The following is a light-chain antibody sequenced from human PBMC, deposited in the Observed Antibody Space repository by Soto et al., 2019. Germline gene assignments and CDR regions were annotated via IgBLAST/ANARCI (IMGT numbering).Light chain of an antibody. CDR1: SSDVGGYNY. V-gene: IGLV2-14*01. J-gene: IGLJ3*02. Sequence: QSALTQPASVSGSPGQSITISCTGTSSDVGGYNYVSWYQQHPGKAPKLMIYEVSNRPSGVSNRFSGSKSGNTASLTISGLQAEEEADDYCSSYTSSSSWVFGGGTKLTVL. CDR2: EVS. CDR3: SSYTSSSSWV.